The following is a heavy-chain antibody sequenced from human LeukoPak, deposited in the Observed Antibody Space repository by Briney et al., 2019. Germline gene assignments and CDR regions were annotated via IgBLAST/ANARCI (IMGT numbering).Heavy chain of an antibody. CDR2: IKNSSNYN. Sequence: PGGSLRLSCAASGFTFNSYSMNWVRQAPGKGLEWVSTIKNSSNYNYYEDSVKGRVTISRYNAKNSLYLQMNSLTAEDTELYYFASPGSYLEEYYFGYWGQGTLVTVSS. CDR1: GFTFNSYS. D-gene: IGHD3-16*01. V-gene: IGHV3-21*01. J-gene: IGHJ4*02. CDR3: ASPGSYLEEYYFGY.